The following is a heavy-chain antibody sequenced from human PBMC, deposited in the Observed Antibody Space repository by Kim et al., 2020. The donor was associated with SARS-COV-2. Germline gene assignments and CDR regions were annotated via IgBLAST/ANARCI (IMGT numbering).Heavy chain of an antibody. Sequence: GGSLRLSCAASGFTFSSYGMHWVRQAPGKGLEWVAVISYDGSNKYYADSVKGRFTISRDNSKNTLYLQMNSLRAEDTAVYYCAKGATIFGVVKTDYFDYWGQGTLVTVSS. D-gene: IGHD3-3*01. CDR2: ISYDGSNK. J-gene: IGHJ4*02. CDR1: GFTFSSYG. CDR3: AKGATIFGVVKTDYFDY. V-gene: IGHV3-30*18.